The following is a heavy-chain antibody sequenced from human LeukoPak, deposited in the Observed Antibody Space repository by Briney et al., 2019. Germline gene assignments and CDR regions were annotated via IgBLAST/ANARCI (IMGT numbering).Heavy chain of an antibody. D-gene: IGHD2-2*01. J-gene: IGHJ4*02. CDR1: GFTVSSNY. V-gene: IGHV3-30-3*01. Sequence: GGSLRLSCAASGFTVSSNYMSWVRQAPGKGLEWVAVISYDGSNKYYADSVKGRFTISRDNSKNTLYLQMNSLRAEDTAVYYCARDFDIVVVPAAEYWGQGTLVTVSS. CDR3: ARDFDIVVVPAAEY. CDR2: ISYDGSNK.